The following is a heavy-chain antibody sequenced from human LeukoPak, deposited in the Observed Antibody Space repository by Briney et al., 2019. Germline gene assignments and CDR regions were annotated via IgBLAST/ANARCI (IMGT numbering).Heavy chain of an antibody. CDR1: GFTFSSYW. Sequence: GGSPRLSCAASGFTFSSYWMTWVRQAPGKGLEWVANIKQDGSEKYYVDSVKGRFTISRDNAKNSLYLQMNSLRAEDTAVYYCARPRDMIVVDPFDCWGQGTLIIVSS. CDR2: IKQDGSEK. V-gene: IGHV3-7*01. CDR3: ARPRDMIVVDPFDC. J-gene: IGHJ4*02. D-gene: IGHD3-22*01.